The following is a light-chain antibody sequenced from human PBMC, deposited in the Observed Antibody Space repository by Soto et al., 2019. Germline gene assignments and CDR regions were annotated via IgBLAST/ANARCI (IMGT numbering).Light chain of an antibody. V-gene: IGKV1-5*03. CDR1: QSVSGW. CDR2: AAS. CDR3: QQYHSYST. J-gene: IGKJ1*01. Sequence: DIQMTQSPSTLSASVGDTVTVTCRASQSVSGWLAWYQQKPGKAPKLLIYAASTLQSGVPLRFSGTGSGTEFTLTISSLQPDDFATYYCQQYHSYSTFGQGTKVDI.